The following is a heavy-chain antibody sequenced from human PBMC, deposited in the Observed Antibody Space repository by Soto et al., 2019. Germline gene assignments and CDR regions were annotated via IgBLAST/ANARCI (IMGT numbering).Heavy chain of an antibody. J-gene: IGHJ4*02. V-gene: IGHV3-74*01. D-gene: IGHD1-26*01. CDR2: ISSDGSVT. Sequence: EVHLVESGGGLVQPGGSLRPSCAASGFTFSTYWMHWVRQAPGKGPVWVSRISSDGSVTDYAGSVKGRFTLFRDNAKTTLYLQMNSLRAEDTAVYYCASAMTSVGATTNGDYWGQGTLVTVSS. CDR3: ASAMTSVGATTNGDY. CDR1: GFTFSTYW.